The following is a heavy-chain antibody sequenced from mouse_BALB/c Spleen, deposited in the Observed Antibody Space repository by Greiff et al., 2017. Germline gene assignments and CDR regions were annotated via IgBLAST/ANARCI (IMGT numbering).Heavy chain of an antibody. D-gene: IGHD4-1*01. Sequence: EVQLVESGGGLVKPGGSLKLSCAASGFTFSDYYMYWVRQTPEKRLEWVATISDGGSYTYYPDSVKGRFTISRDNAKNNLYLQMSSLKSEDTAMYYCRLDYAMDYWGQGTSVTVSS. CDR3: RLDYAMDY. J-gene: IGHJ4*01. CDR1: GFTFSDYY. V-gene: IGHV5-4*02. CDR2: ISDGGSYT.